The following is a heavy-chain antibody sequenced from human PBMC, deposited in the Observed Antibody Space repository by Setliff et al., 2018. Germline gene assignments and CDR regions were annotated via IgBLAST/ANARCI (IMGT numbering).Heavy chain of an antibody. Sequence: GASVKVSCKTSGHTFSTYAMHWVRQAPGQRPEWMGWISAYNGNTNYAQNFQGRVTMTTDTSTSTAYMELRSLRSDDTAMYYCARDREYCSRTSCYIDYWGQGALVTVSS. CDR2: ISAYNGNT. V-gene: IGHV1-18*01. D-gene: IGHD2-2*02. CDR3: ARDREYCSRTSCYIDY. J-gene: IGHJ4*02. CDR1: GHTFSTYA.